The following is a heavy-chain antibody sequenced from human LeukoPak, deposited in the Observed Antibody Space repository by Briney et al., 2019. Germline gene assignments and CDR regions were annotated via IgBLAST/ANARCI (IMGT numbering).Heavy chain of an antibody. J-gene: IGHJ6*02. D-gene: IGHD5-24*01. Sequence: GAAVKVSCKAPGGTFSSYAISWVRQAPGQGLEWMGRIIPILGIPNYAQKFQGRVTITADKSTTTAYMELSSLRSEDTAVYYCARVMGLYYGMDVWGQGTTVTVSS. V-gene: IGHV1-69*04. CDR3: ARVMGLYYGMDV. CDR1: GGTFSSYA. CDR2: IIPILGIP.